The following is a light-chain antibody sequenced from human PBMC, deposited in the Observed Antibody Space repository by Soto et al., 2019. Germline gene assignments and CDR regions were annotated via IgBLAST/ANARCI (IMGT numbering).Light chain of an antibody. CDR2: DAS. Sequence: AIQLTQSPSSLSASVGHRITITCRASQGISSDLAWYQQKPGKAPKLLIYDASSLESGVPSRFSGSGSGTDFTLTITSLQPEDFAAYYCQQFNTYPWTFGQGTKVEIK. V-gene: IGKV1-13*02. J-gene: IGKJ1*01. CDR1: QGISSD. CDR3: QQFNTYPWT.